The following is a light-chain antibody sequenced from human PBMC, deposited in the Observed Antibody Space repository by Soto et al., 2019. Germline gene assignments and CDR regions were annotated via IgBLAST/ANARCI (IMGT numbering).Light chain of an antibody. J-gene: IGKJ1*01. CDR2: SAN. V-gene: IGKV1-17*03. CDR1: QDISNF. CDR3: LQHKSYPRT. Sequence: DIQMPQSPSDMSASVGDRVTITCRARQDISNFLVWFQQRPGKVPKRLMYSANRLESGVPSRFSGSGSGTEFTLTISSLQPEDFATYYCLQHKSYPRTFGQGTKVDIK.